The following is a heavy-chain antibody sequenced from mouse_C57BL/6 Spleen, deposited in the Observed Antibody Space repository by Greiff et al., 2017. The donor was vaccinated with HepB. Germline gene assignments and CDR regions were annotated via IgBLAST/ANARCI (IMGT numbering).Heavy chain of an antibody. CDR1: GYAFSSSW. D-gene: IGHD1-1*01. Sequence: VKLQESGPELVKPGASVKISCKASGYAFSSSWMNWVKQRPGKGLEWIGRIYPGDGDTNYNGKFKGKATLTADKSSSTAYMQLSSLTSEDSAVYFCARITTVVATEDYWGQGTTLTVSS. J-gene: IGHJ2*01. CDR2: IYPGDGDT. V-gene: IGHV1-82*01. CDR3: ARITTVVATEDY.